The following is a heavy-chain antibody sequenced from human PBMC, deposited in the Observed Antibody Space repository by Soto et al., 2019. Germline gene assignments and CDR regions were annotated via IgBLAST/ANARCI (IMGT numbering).Heavy chain of an antibody. CDR2: IYYSGST. D-gene: IGHD6-13*01. V-gene: IGHV4-30-4*01. CDR3: ARAPGKYSSSWSYYYYGMDV. J-gene: IGHJ6*02. Sequence: PSETLSLTCTVSGGSISGGDYYRSWIRQPPGKGLEWIGYIYYSGSTYYNPSLKSRVTISVDTSKNQFSLKLSSVTAADTAVYYCARAPGKYSSSWSYYYYGMDVWGQGTTVTVSS. CDR1: GGSISGGDYY.